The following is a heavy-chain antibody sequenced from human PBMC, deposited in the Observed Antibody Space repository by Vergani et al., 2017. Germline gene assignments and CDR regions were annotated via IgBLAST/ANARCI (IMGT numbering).Heavy chain of an antibody. J-gene: IGHJ3*02. Sequence: QVNLQESGPGLVKPSETLSLTCAVSGDSISSGNNWGWIRQPPGKGLEWIGYIYYSGSTNYNPSLKSRVTISVDTSKNQFSLKLSSVTAADTAVYYCARESNYASPQTDAFDIWGQGTMVTVSS. CDR2: IYYSGST. V-gene: IGHV4-61*01. D-gene: IGHD4-11*01. CDR3: ARESNYASPQTDAFDI. CDR1: GDSISSGNN.